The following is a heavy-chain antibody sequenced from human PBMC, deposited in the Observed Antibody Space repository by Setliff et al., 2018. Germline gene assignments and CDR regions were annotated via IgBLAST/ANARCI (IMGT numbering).Heavy chain of an antibody. V-gene: IGHV4-59*08. D-gene: IGHD6-13*01. CDR2: IFHSGAT. J-gene: IGHJ5*02. Sequence: PSETLSLTCSVSGDSVTSHYWSWVRQPPGRGLEWIGYIFHSGATNYNPSLKSRVTISVDTSKNQFSLKLSSVTAADTAVYYCARHVLGQQLVYNWFDPWGQGTLVTVSS. CDR3: ARHVLGQQLVYNWFDP. CDR1: GDSVTSHY.